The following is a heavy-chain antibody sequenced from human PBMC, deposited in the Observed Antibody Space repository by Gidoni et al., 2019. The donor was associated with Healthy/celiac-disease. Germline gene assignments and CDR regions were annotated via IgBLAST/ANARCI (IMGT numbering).Heavy chain of an antibody. V-gene: IGHV3-7*04. D-gene: IGHD6-19*01. J-gene: IGHJ2*01. Sequence: EVQLVASGGGLVPPGGSLRRSCPATGATFSRYWLNWPRQAPGQGLEWVANIKLEGSEKYYVDSVKGRFTISRDNAKNSLYLQMYSLRAEDTAVYYCAMVSYSSCWTATYWYFDLWGRGTLVTVSS. CDR2: IKLEGSEK. CDR1: GATFSRYW. CDR3: AMVSYSSCWTATYWYFDL.